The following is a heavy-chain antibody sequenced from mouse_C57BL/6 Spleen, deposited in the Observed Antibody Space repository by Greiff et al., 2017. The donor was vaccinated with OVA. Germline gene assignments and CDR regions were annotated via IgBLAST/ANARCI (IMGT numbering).Heavy chain of an antibody. Sequence: EVQLQQSGAELVKPGASVKLSCTASGFNIKDYYMHWVKQRTEQGLAWIGRLDPEDGETKYAPKFQGKATITADTSSNTASLQLSSLTSEDTAVYYCALNYYDYDGRCDDWGQGTTLTVSS. CDR2: LDPEDGET. CDR1: GFNIKDYY. V-gene: IGHV14-2*01. J-gene: IGHJ2*01. D-gene: IGHD2-4*01. CDR3: ALNYYDYDGRCDD.